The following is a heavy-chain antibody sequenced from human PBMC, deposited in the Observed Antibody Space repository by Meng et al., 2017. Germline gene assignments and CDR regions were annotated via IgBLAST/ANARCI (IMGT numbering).Heavy chain of an antibody. Sequence: ASVKVSCKASGYTFTSYGISWVRQAPGQGLEWMGWISAYNGNTNYAQKLQGRVTMTIDTSTSTAYMELRSLRSDDTAVYYCARDRGGRWFGELWAHLAYFDYWGQGTLVTVSS. D-gene: IGHD3-10*01. CDR2: ISAYNGNT. CDR3: ARDRGGRWFGELWAHLAYFDY. J-gene: IGHJ4*02. CDR1: GYTFTSYG. V-gene: IGHV1-18*01.